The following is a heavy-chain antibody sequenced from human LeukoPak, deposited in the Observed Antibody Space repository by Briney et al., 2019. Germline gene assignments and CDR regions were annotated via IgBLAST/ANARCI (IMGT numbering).Heavy chain of an antibody. D-gene: IGHD6-25*01. Sequence: SETLSLTCTVSGGSISSGSYYWSWIRQPAGKGLEWIGRIYTSGSTNYNPSLKSRVTISVDTSKNQFSLKVSSVTAADTAVYYCARDAGHRLSRRNYYAMDVWGQGTTVTVSS. V-gene: IGHV4-61*02. CDR3: ARDAGHRLSRRNYYAMDV. J-gene: IGHJ6*02. CDR2: IYTSGST. CDR1: GGSISSGSYY.